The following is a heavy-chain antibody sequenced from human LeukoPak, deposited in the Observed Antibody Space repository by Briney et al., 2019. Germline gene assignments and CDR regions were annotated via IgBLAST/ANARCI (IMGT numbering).Heavy chain of an antibody. CDR2: INPSGGST. D-gene: IGHD6-13*01. CDR3: ARGGDLPGGAAAGDFDY. J-gene: IGHJ4*02. Sequence: ASVKVSCKASGYTFTSYYMHWVRQAPGQGLEWMGIINPSGGSTSYAQKFQGRVTMTGDTSISTANMELSRLRSDDTAVYYCARGGDLPGGAAAGDFDYWGQGTLVTVSS. V-gene: IGHV1-46*01. CDR1: GYTFTSYY.